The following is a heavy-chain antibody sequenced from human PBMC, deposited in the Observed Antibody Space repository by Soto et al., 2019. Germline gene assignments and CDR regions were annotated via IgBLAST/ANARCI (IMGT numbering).Heavy chain of an antibody. CDR3: ARHAPLSLSREEGVNYFDY. CDR2: IYYSGST. V-gene: IGHV4-39*01. Sequence: QLQLQESGPGLVKPSETLSLTCTVSGGSISSSSYYWGWIRQPPGKGLEWIGSIYYSGSTYYNPSLKSRVTISVDTSKNQFSLKLSSVTAADTAVYYCARHAPLSLSREEGVNYFDYWGQGTLVTVSS. CDR1: GGSISSSSYY. D-gene: IGHD2-15*01. J-gene: IGHJ4*02.